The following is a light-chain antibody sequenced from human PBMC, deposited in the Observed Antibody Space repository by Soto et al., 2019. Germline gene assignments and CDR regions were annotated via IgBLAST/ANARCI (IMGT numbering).Light chain of an antibody. CDR3: TSYVSSSIYV. CDR1: SSSIGGYNF. CDR2: EVS. J-gene: IGLJ1*01. V-gene: IGLV2-14*01. Sequence: QSVLTQPASVSGSPGQSITISCTGSSSSIGGYNFVSWYQQHPGKTPKLIIFEVSHRPSGVSPRFSGSKSGNTASLTISGLQAEDEADYYCTSYVSSSIYVFGNGTKVTVL.